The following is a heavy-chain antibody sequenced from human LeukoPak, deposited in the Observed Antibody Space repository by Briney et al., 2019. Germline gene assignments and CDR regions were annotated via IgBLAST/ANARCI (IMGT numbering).Heavy chain of an antibody. D-gene: IGHD4-17*01. V-gene: IGHV4-59*01. J-gene: IGHJ4*02. CDR1: GGSISSYY. CDR2: ICYSGST. CDR3: ARETPYGDSYFDY. Sequence: SETPSLTCTVSGGSISSYYWSWIRQPPGKGLEWIGYICYSGSTNYNPSLKSRVTISVDTSKNQFSLKLSSVTAADTAVYYCARETPYGDSYFDYWGQGTLVTVSS.